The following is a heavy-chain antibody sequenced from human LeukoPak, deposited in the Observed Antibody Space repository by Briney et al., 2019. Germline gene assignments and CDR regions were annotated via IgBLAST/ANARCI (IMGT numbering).Heavy chain of an antibody. CDR3: ARPPQVGACWYFDL. J-gene: IGHJ2*01. D-gene: IGHD1-26*01. CDR1: GYTFTGYY. Sequence: ASVKVSCKASGYTFTGYYMHWVRQAPGQGLEWMGWINPNSGGTNYAQKFQGWVTMTRDTSTSTVYMELSSLRSEDTAVYYCARPPQVGACWYFDLWGRGTLVTVSS. CDR2: INPNSGGT. V-gene: IGHV1-2*04.